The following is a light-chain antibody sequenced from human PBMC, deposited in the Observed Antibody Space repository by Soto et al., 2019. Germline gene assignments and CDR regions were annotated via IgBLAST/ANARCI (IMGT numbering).Light chain of an antibody. CDR3: QQYGNSPAIT. CDR2: DAS. CDR1: QSVSSN. Sequence: EIVMTQSPATLSVSRGERATLSCRASQSVSSNLAWYQQKPGQAPRLLIYDASNRATGIPARFSGSGSGTDFTLTVSRLEPEDFAVYYCQQYGNSPAITFGQGTRLEIK. J-gene: IGKJ5*01. V-gene: IGKV3D-15*01.